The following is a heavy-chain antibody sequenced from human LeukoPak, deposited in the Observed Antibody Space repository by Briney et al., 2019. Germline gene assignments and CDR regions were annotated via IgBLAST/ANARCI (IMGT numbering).Heavy chain of an antibody. CDR2: IYHSGST. D-gene: IGHD6-19*01. J-gene: IGHJ4*02. V-gene: IGHV4-38-2*02. Sequence: SETLSLTCAVSGYSISSGYYWGWIRQPPGKGLEWIGSIYHSGSTYYNPSLKSRVTISVDTSKNQFSLKLSSVTAADTAVYYCARDAAGTLSFDYWGQGTLVTVSP. CDR1: GYSISSGYY. CDR3: ARDAAGTLSFDY.